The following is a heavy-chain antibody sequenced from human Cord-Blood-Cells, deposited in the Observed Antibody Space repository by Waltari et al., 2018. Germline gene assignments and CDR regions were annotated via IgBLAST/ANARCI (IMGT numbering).Heavy chain of an antibody. CDR1: GFTFSSYA. J-gene: IGHJ4*02. Sequence: QVQLVESGGGVVQPGWSLRLSCAAPGFTFSSYAMHWVRQAPGKGLEWVAVISYDGSNKYYADSVKGRFTIARDNSKNTLYLQMNSLRAEDTAVYYCARALSSPFDYWGQGTLVTVSS. CDR3: ARALSSPFDY. D-gene: IGHD6-13*01. V-gene: IGHV3-30-3*01. CDR2: ISYDGSNK.